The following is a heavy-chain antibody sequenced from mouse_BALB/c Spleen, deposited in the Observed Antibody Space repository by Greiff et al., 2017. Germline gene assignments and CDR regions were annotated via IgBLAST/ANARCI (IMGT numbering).Heavy chain of an antibody. J-gene: IGHJ4*01. CDR3: ARALLRLRDAMDY. CDR2: ISDGGSYT. CDR1: GFTFSDYY. V-gene: IGHV5-4*02. D-gene: IGHD1-2*01. Sequence: VQLKESGGGLVKPGGSLKLSCAASGFTFSDYYMYWVRQTPEKRLEWVATISDGGSYTYYPDSVKGRFTISRDNAKNNLYLQMSSLKSEDTAMYYCARALLRLRDAMDYWGQGTSVTVSS.